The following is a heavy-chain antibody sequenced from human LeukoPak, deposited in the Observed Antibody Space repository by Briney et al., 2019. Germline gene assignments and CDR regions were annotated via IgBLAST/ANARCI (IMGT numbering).Heavy chain of an antibody. CDR3: ARGDHLTGFDS. CDR1: GFTFSSSS. Sequence: PGGSLRLSCEASGFTFSSSSMNWVRQAPGKGLEWVSSISTSGVHTSFADSVKGRFSISRDNAKNSLFLQMNSLRPEDSAVFFCARGDHLTGFDSWGQGTLVAVSS. V-gene: IGHV3-21*01. J-gene: IGHJ4*02. CDR2: ISTSGVHT. D-gene: IGHD3-9*01.